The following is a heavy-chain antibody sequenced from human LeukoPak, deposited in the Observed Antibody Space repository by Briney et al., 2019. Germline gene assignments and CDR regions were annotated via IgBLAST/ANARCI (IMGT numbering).Heavy chain of an antibody. CDR1: GYTFTGYY. CDR2: INPNSGGT. Sequence: GASVKVSCKASGYTFTGYYMHWVRQAPGQGLEWMGWINPNSGGTNYAQKFQGWVTMTRDTSISTAYMELSRLRSDDTAVYYCANLAGVVAGLDPWGQGTLVTVSS. D-gene: IGHD6-19*01. J-gene: IGHJ5*02. V-gene: IGHV1-2*04. CDR3: ANLAGVVAGLDP.